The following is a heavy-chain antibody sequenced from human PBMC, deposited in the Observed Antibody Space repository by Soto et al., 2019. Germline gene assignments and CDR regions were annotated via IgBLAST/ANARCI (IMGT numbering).Heavy chain of an antibody. D-gene: IGHD6-19*01. Sequence: WTWIRQPPGKGLEWIGFMSHSGSTKYNRSLKTRVTISVDTSKNQFSLQLTSVTAADTAVYYCARPYSTAWDGAFHIWGPGTMVTVSS. V-gene: IGHV4-59*08. J-gene: IGHJ3*02. CDR3: ARPYSTAWDGAFHI. CDR2: MSHSGST.